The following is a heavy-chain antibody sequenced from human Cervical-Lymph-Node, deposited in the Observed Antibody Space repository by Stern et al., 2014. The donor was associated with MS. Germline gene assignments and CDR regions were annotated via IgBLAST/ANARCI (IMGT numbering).Heavy chain of an antibody. V-gene: IGHV5-51*01. Sequence: VQLGQSGAEVKKPGESLKISCKGSGYSFTSYWIGWVRQMPGKGLEWMGIIYPGDSDTRYSPSFQGQVPISADKSISTAYLQWSSLKASDTAMYYCARIGRFWSGYYGLDYWGQGTLVTVSS. CDR1: GYSFTSYW. D-gene: IGHD3-3*01. CDR3: ARIGRFWSGYYGLDY. CDR2: IYPGDSDT. J-gene: IGHJ4*02.